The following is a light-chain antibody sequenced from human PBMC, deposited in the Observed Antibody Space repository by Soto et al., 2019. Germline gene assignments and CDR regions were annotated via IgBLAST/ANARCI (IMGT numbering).Light chain of an antibody. CDR1: SSNVGGYHY. J-gene: IGLJ1*01. CDR3: STYTSSNTLV. Sequence: QSVLTQPASVSGSPGQSITISCTCTSSNVGGYHYVSWYQQHPGKAPKLMIYEVSNRPSGVSNRFSGSKSGNTASLTISGLQPEDETDYYCSTYTSSNTLVFGTGTKVTVL. CDR2: EVS. V-gene: IGLV2-14*01.